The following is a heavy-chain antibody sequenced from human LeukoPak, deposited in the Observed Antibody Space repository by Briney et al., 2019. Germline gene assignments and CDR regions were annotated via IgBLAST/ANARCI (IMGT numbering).Heavy chain of an antibody. D-gene: IGHD3-22*01. J-gene: IGHJ3*02. Sequence: SETLSLTCTVSGGSISYGGYYWTWIRQHPGKGLEWIGYMHYSGDTHYNPSLKSRLTISVDTSKNYFSLKLSSVTAADTAMYYCARRVPDSSAPGIAFDIWGQGTMVTVSS. CDR3: ARRVPDSSAPGIAFDI. CDR2: MHYSGDT. V-gene: IGHV4-31*03. CDR1: GGSISYGGYY.